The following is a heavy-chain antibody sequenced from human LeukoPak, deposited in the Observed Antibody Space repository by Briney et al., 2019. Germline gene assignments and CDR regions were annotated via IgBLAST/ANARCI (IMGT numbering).Heavy chain of an antibody. D-gene: IGHD4-17*01. V-gene: IGHV1-46*01. CDR2: INPSGGST. Sequence: EASVKVSCKASGYTFTSHHMHWVRQAPGQGLEWMGIINPSGGSTSYAQKFQGRVTMTRDTCTSTVYMELSSLRSEDTAGYYCARTLYGDYTNYFDYWGQGTLVTVSS. CDR3: ARTLYGDYTNYFDY. J-gene: IGHJ4*02. CDR1: GYTFTSHH.